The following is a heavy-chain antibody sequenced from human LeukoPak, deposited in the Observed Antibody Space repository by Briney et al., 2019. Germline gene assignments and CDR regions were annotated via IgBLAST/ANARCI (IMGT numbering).Heavy chain of an antibody. CDR2: IIPILGIA. V-gene: IGHV1-69*04. D-gene: IGHD3-3*01. CDR1: GGTFTSYA. CDR3: ARARILGSIADYDY. Sequence: ASVKVSCKASGGTFTSYAISWVRQAPGQGLEWMGRIIPILGIANYAQKFQGRVTITAGKSTSTAYMELSSLRSEDTAVYYCARARILGSIADYDYWGQGTLVTVSS. J-gene: IGHJ4*02.